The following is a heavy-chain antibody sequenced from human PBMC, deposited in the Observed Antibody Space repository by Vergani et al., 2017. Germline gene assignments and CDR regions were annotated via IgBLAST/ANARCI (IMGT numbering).Heavy chain of an antibody. CDR2: IYYSGST. V-gene: IGHV4-39*07. D-gene: IGHD6-6*01. Sequence: QLQLQESGPGLVKPSETLSLTCTVSGGSISSSSYYWGWIRQPPGKGLEWIGSIYYSGSTYYNPSLKSRVTISVDTSKNQFSLKLSSVTAADTAVYYCARGPSGIAARPSYYYYYMDVWGKGTTVTVSS. J-gene: IGHJ6*03. CDR3: ARGPSGIAARPSYYYYYMDV. CDR1: GGSISSSSYY.